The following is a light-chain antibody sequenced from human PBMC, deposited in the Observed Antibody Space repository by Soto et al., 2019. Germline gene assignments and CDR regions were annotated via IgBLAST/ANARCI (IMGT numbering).Light chain of an antibody. CDR2: AAS. Sequence: DIQLTQSPSSVSASVGDRVTITCRASQDISTRLAWYQQKPGTAPKLLIYAASTSGSGVPSRFSGSGSGTDFSLTVSSLQSEDFATYYCQQSLWTFGQGTKVDIK. CDR1: QDISTR. J-gene: IGKJ1*01. V-gene: IGKV1-12*01. CDR3: QQSLWT.